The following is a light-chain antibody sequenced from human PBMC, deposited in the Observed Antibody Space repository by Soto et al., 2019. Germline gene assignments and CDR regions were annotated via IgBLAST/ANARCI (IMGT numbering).Light chain of an antibody. V-gene: IGLV1-40*01. CDR2: GNT. J-gene: IGLJ3*02. CDR1: NSNIGAGYD. Sequence: QSVMTQPPSVSGAPGQRVTISCTGTNSNIGAGYDVHWYQHLPGTAPKLLIYGNTNRPSGVPDRFSGSKSGTSASLAITGLQADDEADYFCQSYDTTVSGSVFGGGTKLTVL. CDR3: QSYDTTVSGSV.